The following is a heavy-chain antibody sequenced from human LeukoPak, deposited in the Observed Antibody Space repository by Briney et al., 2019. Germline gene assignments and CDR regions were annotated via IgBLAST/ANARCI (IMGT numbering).Heavy chain of an antibody. CDR1: GFTFSSYW. CDR3: ARGGRFCTMIVVALDY. Sequence: VGSLRLSCAASGFTFSSYWMSWVRPAPGEGLEWVANIKQDGRDKYYVDSVKGRFTISRDTAKNSVYLQMNSLRAEDTAVYYCARGGRFCTMIVVALDYWGQGTLVTVSS. D-gene: IGHD3-22*01. J-gene: IGHJ4*02. V-gene: IGHV3-7*01. CDR2: IKQDGRDK.